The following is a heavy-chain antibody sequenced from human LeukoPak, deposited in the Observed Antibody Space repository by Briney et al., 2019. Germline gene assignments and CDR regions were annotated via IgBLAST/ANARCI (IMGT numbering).Heavy chain of an antibody. D-gene: IGHD6-19*01. CDR1: GFTFSSYA. Sequence: GGSLRLSCAASGFTFSSYAMSWVRQAPGKGLEWVSAISGSGGSTYYADSVKGRFTISRDSSENTLYLQMNSLRGDDTAVYYCARAPRGYQWFVEYWGQGTLVTVSS. CDR3: ARAPRGYQWFVEY. J-gene: IGHJ4*02. CDR2: ISGSGGST. V-gene: IGHV3-23*01.